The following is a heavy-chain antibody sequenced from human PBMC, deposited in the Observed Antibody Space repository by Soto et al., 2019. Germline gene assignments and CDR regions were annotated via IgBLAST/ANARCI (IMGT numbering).Heavy chain of an antibody. Sequence: EVQLVESGGGLVRPGGSLRLSCAASGFTFRNAWMSWVRQAPVKGLEWVGRIKNNANGGTTDYAAPVKGRFSISRDDSKNMWYLQMNSLKTEDTAVYYCTPLGGRQVGYWGQGTLVTVSS. J-gene: IGHJ4*02. V-gene: IGHV3-15*01. CDR2: IKNNANGGTT. D-gene: IGHD3-16*01. CDR1: GFTFRNAW. CDR3: TPLGGRQVGY.